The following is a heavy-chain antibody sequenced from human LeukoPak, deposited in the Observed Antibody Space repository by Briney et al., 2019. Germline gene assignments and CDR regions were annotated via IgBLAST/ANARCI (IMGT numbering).Heavy chain of an antibody. J-gene: IGHJ4*02. CDR3: ARTFPRLGYCSGGSCYSKDY. Sequence: PSETLSLTCAVYGGPFSGYYWSWIRQPPGKGLEWIGEINHSGSTNYNPSLKSRVTISVDTSKNQFSLKLSSVTAADTAVYYCARTFPRLGYCSGGSCYSKDYWGQGTLVTVSS. CDR1: GGPFSGYY. V-gene: IGHV4-34*01. CDR2: INHSGST. D-gene: IGHD2-15*01.